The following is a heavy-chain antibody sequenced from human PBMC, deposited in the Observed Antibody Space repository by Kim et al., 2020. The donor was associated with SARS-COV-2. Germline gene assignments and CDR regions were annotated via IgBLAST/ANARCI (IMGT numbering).Heavy chain of an antibody. CDR2: ISSTGGYT. Sequence: GGSLRLSCAASGITSGSYGMSWVRQAPGKGLEWVSAISSTGGYTYYAYSVKGRFAISRDSSKNTLYLQMTSLRAEDTAAYYCAKGHSYYGLEFGITGDY. V-gene: IGHV3-23*01. CDR3: AKGHSYYGLEFGITGDY. CDR1: GITSGSYG. J-gene: IGHJ4*01. D-gene: IGHD1-20*01.